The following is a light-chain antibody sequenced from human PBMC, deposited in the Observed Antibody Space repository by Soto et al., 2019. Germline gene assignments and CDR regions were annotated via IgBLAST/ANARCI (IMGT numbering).Light chain of an antibody. J-gene: IGKJ1*01. CDR3: QQYNSYS. CDR1: QSISTW. Sequence: DIQMTQSPSTLHASVGDRVTITCRASQSISTWLAWYQQKPGTAPKVLIYHASNLQSGVPSRFSGSGSGTEFTLTISSLQPDDFATYYCQQYNSYSFGQGTKVDIK. V-gene: IGKV1-5*01. CDR2: HAS.